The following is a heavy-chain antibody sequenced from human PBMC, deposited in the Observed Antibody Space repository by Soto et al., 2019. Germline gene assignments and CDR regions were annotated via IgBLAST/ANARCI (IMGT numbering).Heavy chain of an antibody. CDR1: GYTFTGYY. Sequence: GASVKVSCKASGYTFTGYYVHWVRQAPGHGLEWLGWIHLNSGGTNYAQSFQGRVTMTRDMSVSTVYMEMTGLSSDDTAVYYCASPRELSYSYLYFFTLDVWGQGTTVTSP. CDR2: IHLNSGGT. D-gene: IGHD2-21*01. CDR3: ASPRELSYSYLYFFTLDV. J-gene: IGHJ6*02. V-gene: IGHV1-2*02.